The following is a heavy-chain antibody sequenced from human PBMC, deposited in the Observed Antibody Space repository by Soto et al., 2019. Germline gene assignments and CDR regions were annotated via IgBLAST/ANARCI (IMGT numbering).Heavy chain of an antibody. V-gene: IGHV3-11*05. CDR3: ARGVPYYSSEKPANFDY. CDR2: ISVSSTYA. CDR1: GFTFSDYC. D-gene: IGHD3-10*01. J-gene: IGHJ4*02. Sequence: QVQLLESGGGLVKPGGSLRLSCAASGFTFSDYCMSWIRQAPGKGLECVAYISVSSTYANYVDSVEGRFTISRDNAKNSLFLQMNSLRAEDTAVYYCARGVPYYSSEKPANFDYWGQGAPVTVSS.